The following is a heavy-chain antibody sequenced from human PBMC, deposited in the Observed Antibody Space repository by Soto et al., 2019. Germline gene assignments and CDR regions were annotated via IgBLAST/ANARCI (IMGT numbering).Heavy chain of an antibody. Sequence: QVQLVQSGAEVKKPGASVKVSCKASGYTFTSYGISWVRQAPGQGLEWMGWISAYNGNTNYAQKLQGRVTMTTDTDTSTAYMELRGLRSDATAVYYCARARAAAESWYAEWGQGTLVTVSS. J-gene: IGHJ4*02. V-gene: IGHV1-18*01. CDR1: GYTFTSYG. D-gene: IGHD6-13*01. CDR2: ISAYNGNT. CDR3: ARARAAAESWYAE.